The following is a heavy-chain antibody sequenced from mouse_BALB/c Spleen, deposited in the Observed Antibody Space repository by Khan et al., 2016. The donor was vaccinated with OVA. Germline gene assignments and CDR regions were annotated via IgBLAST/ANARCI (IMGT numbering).Heavy chain of an antibody. J-gene: IGHJ3*01. CDR3: TRFGYLFAY. D-gene: IGHD2-2*01. Sequence: VQLQQSGTVLARPGTSVKMSCKASGYTFTSYWMHWVKQRPGQGLEWIGAIYPRNSDTSYNPKFKGKAKLTAVTSTSTSYMELSSLTNEDSAVYYCTRFGYLFAYWGQGTLVTVSA. V-gene: IGHV1-5*01. CDR2: IYPRNSDT. CDR1: GYTFTSYW.